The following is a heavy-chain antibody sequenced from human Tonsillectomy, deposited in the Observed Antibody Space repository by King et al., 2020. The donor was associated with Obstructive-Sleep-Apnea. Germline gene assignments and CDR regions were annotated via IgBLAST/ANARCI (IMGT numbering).Heavy chain of an antibody. Sequence: LQLQESGPGLVKPSQTLSLTCTVSGGSISSGGYYWSWIRQHPGKGLEWIGYIYYSGSTYYTPPLKSRVTISVDTSKNQFALKLSSVTAADTAVYYCASSIYCSSTSCCFDYWGQGTLVTVSS. CDR2: IYYSGST. D-gene: IGHD2-2*01. V-gene: IGHV4-31*03. CDR1: GGSISSGGYY. CDR3: ASSIYCSSTSCCFDY. J-gene: IGHJ4*02.